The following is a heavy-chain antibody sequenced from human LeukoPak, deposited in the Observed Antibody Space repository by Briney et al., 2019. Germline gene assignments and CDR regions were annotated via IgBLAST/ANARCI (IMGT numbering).Heavy chain of an antibody. J-gene: IGHJ4*02. CDR1: GFTFSSYA. Sequence: GGSLRLSCAASGFTFSSYAMHWVRQAPGKGLEYVSAISSTGTSTYYANSVKGRFTICRDNSKNTLYLQMGSLRGEDMAVYYCARVGKTSSAYWGQGTLVTVSS. CDR2: ISSTGTST. CDR3: ARVGKTSSAY. V-gene: IGHV3-64*01.